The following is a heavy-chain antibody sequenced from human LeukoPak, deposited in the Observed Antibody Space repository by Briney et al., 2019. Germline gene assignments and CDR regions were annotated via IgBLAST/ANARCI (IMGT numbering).Heavy chain of an antibody. CDR1: GFTFSSYW. Sequence: GGSLRLSCAASGFTFSSYWMSWVRQAPGKGLEWVSGISLDGATTYYAGSVEGRFTISRDNSKNTLYLQMNSLRADDTAVYYCVKDHGWLLYSWGQGTLVTVSS. D-gene: IGHD3-9*01. CDR3: VKDHGWLLYS. CDR2: ISLDGATT. V-gene: IGHV3-23*01. J-gene: IGHJ4*02.